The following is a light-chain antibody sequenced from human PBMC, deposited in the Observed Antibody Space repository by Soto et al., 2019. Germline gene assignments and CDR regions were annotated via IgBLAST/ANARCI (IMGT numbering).Light chain of an antibody. V-gene: IGLV2-14*01. CDR2: AVS. CDR1: SSDVGGYNH. CDR3: CSYTSLSTVV. J-gene: IGLJ2*01. Sequence: QSALTQPASVSGSPGQSITISCTGTSSDVGGYNHVSWYQHSPGKAPKLILFAVSDRPSGVSHRFSGSKSVNTSSLTISGLQAEDEADYYCCSYTSLSTVVFGGGTKLTVL.